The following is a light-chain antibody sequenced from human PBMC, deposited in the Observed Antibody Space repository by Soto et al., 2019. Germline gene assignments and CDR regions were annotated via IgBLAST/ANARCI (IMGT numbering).Light chain of an antibody. CDR3: QQYNNWPRT. CDR2: GAS. V-gene: IGKV3-15*01. Sequence: EIVMTHSPATLSVSPCERATLSSRASQSVNSNLAWYQQKPGQALRLLIYGASTRATGIPARFSGSGSGTEFTLTISSLQSEDFAVYYCQQYNNWPRTFGQGTKVDNK. J-gene: IGKJ1*01. CDR1: QSVNSN.